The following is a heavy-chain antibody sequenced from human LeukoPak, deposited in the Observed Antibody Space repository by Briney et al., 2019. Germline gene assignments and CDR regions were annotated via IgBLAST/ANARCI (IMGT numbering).Heavy chain of an antibody. D-gene: IGHD3-10*01. CDR2: ISGNNGDT. CDR1: GYTLTNYG. J-gene: IGHJ3*02. V-gene: IGHV1-18*01. CDR3: AREGRSTAVRGDDALDI. Sequence: SVTVSCTASGYTLTNYGISWVRQAPGQGLEWIGWISGNNGDTNLAQKLQGRVTMTTATYRSTAYMELRSLRSDDAAVYYCAREGRSTAVRGDDALDIWGQGTMVTVS.